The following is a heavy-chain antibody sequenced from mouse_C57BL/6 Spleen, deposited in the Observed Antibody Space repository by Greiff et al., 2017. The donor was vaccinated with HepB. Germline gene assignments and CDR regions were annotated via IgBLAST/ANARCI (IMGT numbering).Heavy chain of an antibody. V-gene: IGHV1-61*01. CDR1: GYTFTSYW. CDR3: ARGHYGSGYFDY. Sequence: VQLQQPGAELVRPGSSVKLSCKASGYTFTSYWMDWVKQSPGQGLEWIGNIYPSDSETHYNQKFKDKATLTVDKSSSTAYMQLSSLTSEDSAVYYCARGHYGSGYFDYWGQGTTLTVSS. D-gene: IGHD1-1*01. CDR2: IYPSDSET. J-gene: IGHJ2*01.